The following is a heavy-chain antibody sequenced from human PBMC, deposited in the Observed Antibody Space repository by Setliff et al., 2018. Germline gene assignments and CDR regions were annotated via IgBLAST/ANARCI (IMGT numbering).Heavy chain of an antibody. CDR2: INTYTGSP. CDR3: ARVIPYYFDS. V-gene: IGHV7-4-1*02. J-gene: IGHJ4*02. CDR1: GYTFTVYT. Sequence: GASVKVSCKVSGYTFTVYTMNWVRQAPGQGLEWMGWINTYTGSPTYAQGFTGRFVFSLDTSVSTAYLQITSLKAEDTAVYYCARVIPYYFDSWGQGTLVTVSS.